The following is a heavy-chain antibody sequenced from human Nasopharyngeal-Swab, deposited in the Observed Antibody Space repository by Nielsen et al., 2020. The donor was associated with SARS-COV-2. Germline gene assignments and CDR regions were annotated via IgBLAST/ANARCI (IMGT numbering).Heavy chain of an antibody. CDR2: IYYSGST. J-gene: IGHJ5*02. CDR3: ARVIGGQYELLYNWFDP. CDR1: GGSISNYY. V-gene: IGHV4-59*01. Sequence: SETLSLTCTVSGGSISNYYWSWIRQPPGKGLEWIGYIYYSGSTTYNPSLKSRVTISADTSKNQFSLNLSSVSAAGTAVYYCARVIGGQYELLYNWFDPWGQGTLVIVSS. D-gene: IGHD2-2*01.